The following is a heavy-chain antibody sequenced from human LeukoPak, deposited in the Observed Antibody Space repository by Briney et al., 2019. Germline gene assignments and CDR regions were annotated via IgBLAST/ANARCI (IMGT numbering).Heavy chain of an antibody. CDR3: ARDPGTIWSDY. Sequence: GGSLRLSCAASGFTFSTYSMNWVRQAPGKGLEWVSSIISSSSYIYYADSVKGRFTISRDNAKNPLYLQMNSLRAEDTAVYYCARDPGTIWSDYWGQGTLVTVSS. V-gene: IGHV3-21*01. D-gene: IGHD3-10*01. J-gene: IGHJ4*02. CDR1: GFTFSTYS. CDR2: IISSSSYI.